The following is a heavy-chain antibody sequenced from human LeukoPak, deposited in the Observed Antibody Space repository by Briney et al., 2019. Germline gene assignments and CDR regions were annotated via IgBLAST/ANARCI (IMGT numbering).Heavy chain of an antibody. V-gene: IGHV4-61*02. CDR2: ISSSGST. D-gene: IGHD3-22*01. CDR3: ARGPYSYDSSGAFDI. Sequence: PSETLSLTCTVSGDSISSGDYYWSWIRQPAGKGLEWIGRISSSGSTNYNPSLKSRVTISVDTSKNQFSLKLSSVTAADTAVYFCARGPYSYDSSGAFDIWGQATMVTVSS. CDR1: GDSISSGDYY. J-gene: IGHJ3*02.